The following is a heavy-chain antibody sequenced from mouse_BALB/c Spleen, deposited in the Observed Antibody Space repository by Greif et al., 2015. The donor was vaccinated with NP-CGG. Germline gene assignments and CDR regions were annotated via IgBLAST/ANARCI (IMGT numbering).Heavy chain of an antibody. CDR1: GFSLTGYG. V-gene: IGHV2-6-7*01. Sequence: VQLQQSGPGLVAPSQSLSITCTVSGFSLTGYGVNWVRRPPGKGLEWLGMIWGDGSTDYNSALKSRLSISKDNSKSQVFLKMNSPQTDDTARYYCAREGVGEFDYWGQGTTLTVSS. CDR3: AREGVGEFDY. CDR2: IWGDGST. J-gene: IGHJ2*01. D-gene: IGHD4-1*01.